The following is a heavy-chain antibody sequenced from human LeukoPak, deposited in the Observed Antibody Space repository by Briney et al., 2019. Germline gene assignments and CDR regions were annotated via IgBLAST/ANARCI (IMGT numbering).Heavy chain of an antibody. Sequence: SETLSLTCTVSGGSISSYYWSWIRQPPGKGLEWIGRIYTSGSTNYNTSLRSRVTISVDASKNQSSLKLSSVTAADTAVYYCARDSEWLRPFDYWGQGTLVTVSS. D-gene: IGHD3-3*01. J-gene: IGHJ4*02. CDR3: ARDSEWLRPFDY. CDR2: IYTSGST. V-gene: IGHV4-4*07. CDR1: GGSISSYY.